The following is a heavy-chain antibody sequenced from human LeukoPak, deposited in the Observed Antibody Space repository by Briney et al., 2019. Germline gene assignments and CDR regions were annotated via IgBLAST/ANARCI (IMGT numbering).Heavy chain of an antibody. D-gene: IGHD2-21*02. CDR3: ARLLVGTLYYFDY. Sequence: SETLSLTCSVSGGSISSSSYYWDWIRQPPGKGLEWIGSIYYSGSTYYNPSLKSRVTISVDTSKNQFSLKLSSVTAADTAVYYCARLLVGTLYYFDYWGQGTLVTVSS. CDR2: IYYSGST. V-gene: IGHV4-39*01. CDR1: GGSISSSSYY. J-gene: IGHJ4*02.